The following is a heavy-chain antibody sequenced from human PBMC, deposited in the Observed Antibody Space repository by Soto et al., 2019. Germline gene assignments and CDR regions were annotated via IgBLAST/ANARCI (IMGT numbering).Heavy chain of an antibody. CDR3: ARNGVGWGYSGFHGPSRGPGIFDY. V-gene: IGHV4-39*01. J-gene: IGHJ4*02. D-gene: IGHD5-12*01. Sequence: SETLSLTCTVSGGSISSSSYYWGWIRQPPGKGLEWIGSIYYSGSTYYNPSLKSRVTISVDTSKNQFSLKLSSVTAADTAVYYCARNGVGWGYSGFHGPSRGPGIFDYWGQGTLVTVSS. CDR1: GGSISSSSYY. CDR2: IYYSGST.